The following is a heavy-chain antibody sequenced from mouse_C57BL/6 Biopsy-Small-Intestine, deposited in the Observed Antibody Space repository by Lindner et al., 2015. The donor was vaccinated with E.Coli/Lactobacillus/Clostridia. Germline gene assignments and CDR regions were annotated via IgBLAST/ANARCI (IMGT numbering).Heavy chain of an antibody. J-gene: IGHJ2*01. CDR2: IDYSGGT. CDR1: GYSITSGYD. Sequence: VQLQESGPGMVKPSQSLSLTCTVTGYSITSGYDWHWIRHFPGNKLEWMGYIDYSGGTNFNPSLKSRISITHDTSKNHFFLKLNSVTSEDTATYYCVRGYYGSTYGYYFDYWGQGTTLTVSS. CDR3: VRGYYGSTYGYYFDY. V-gene: IGHV3-1*01. D-gene: IGHD1-1*01.